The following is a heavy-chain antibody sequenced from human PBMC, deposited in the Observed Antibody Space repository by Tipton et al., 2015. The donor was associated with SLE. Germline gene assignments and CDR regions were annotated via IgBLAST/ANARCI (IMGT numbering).Heavy chain of an antibody. CDR1: GFTFSSYG. Sequence: SLRLSCAASGFTFSSYGMHWVRQAPGKGLEWVAVIWYDGSNKYYADSVKGRFTISRDNSKNTLYLQMNSLTAEDTAVYYCATQIWFRAPFGYWGQGTLVTVSS. D-gene: IGHD3-10*01. CDR3: ATQIWFRAPFGY. J-gene: IGHJ4*02. CDR2: IWYDGSNK. V-gene: IGHV3-33*08.